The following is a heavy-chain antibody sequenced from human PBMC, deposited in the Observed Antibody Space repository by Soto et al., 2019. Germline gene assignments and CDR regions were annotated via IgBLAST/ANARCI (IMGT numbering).Heavy chain of an antibody. V-gene: IGHV4-59*12. CDR2: IYYSGST. CDR1: GDSISRYY. Sequence: SETLSLTCAVSGDSISRYYWSWIRQPPGKGLEWIGYIYYSGSTNYNPSLKSRVTISVDRSKNQFFLKLSPVTAADTAVYYCARAPSPWGQGTLVTVSS. CDR3: ARAPSP. J-gene: IGHJ5*02.